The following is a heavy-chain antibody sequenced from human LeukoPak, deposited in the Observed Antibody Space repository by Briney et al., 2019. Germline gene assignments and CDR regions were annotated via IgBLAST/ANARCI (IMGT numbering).Heavy chain of an antibody. J-gene: IGHJ4*02. V-gene: IGHV4-38-2*02. CDR1: GYSISSGYY. CDR2: INHSGST. Sequence: SETLSLTCTVSGYSISSGYYWSWIRQPPGKGLEWIGEINHSGSTNYNPSLKSRVTISVDTSKNQFSLKLSSVTAADTAVYYCARGGIGYVAGIGYWGQGTLVTVSS. CDR3: ARGGIGYVAGIGY. D-gene: IGHD2-2*01.